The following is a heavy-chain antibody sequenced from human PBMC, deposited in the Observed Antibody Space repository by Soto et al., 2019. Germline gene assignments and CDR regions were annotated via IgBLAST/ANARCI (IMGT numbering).Heavy chain of an antibody. J-gene: IGHJ4*02. CDR3: ARDSYYGSGSYSSH. V-gene: IGHV3-21*01. Sequence: GGSLRLSCAASGFTFSIYSMNWVRHAPGKGLEWVSSISSSSSYIYYADSVKGRFTISRDNAKNSLYLQMNSLRAEDTAVYYCARDSYYGSGSYSSHWGQGTLVTVSS. CDR2: ISSSSSYI. CDR1: GFTFSIYS. D-gene: IGHD3-10*01.